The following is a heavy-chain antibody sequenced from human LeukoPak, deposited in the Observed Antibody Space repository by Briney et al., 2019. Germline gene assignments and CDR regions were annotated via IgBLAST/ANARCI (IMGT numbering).Heavy chain of an antibody. CDR3: ARGQGIIAVALDV. J-gene: IGHJ6*04. D-gene: IGHD6-19*01. V-gene: IGHV1-69*05. Sequence: ASVKVSCKASGGTFSSYAISWVRQAPGQGLEWMGRIIPIFGTANYAQEFQGRLTITKDESTSTAYMELSSLRSEDTAVYYCARGQGIIAVALDVWGKGTTVTVSS. CDR1: GGTFSSYA. CDR2: IIPIFGTA.